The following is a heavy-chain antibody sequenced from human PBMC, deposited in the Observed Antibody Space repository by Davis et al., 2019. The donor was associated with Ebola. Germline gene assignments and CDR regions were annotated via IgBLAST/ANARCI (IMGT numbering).Heavy chain of an antibody. D-gene: IGHD6-19*01. V-gene: IGHV3-30*18. Sequence: GESLKISCAASGFTLHDYGMDWVRQVPGKGLEWVALISYDGSNKEYAGSVKGRFTISRDNSKSTLYLQMNSLRPEDTAVYYCAKGDNSGWYGVDYWGQGTLVTVSS. CDR2: ISYDGSNK. CDR1: GFTLHDYG. CDR3: AKGDNSGWYGVDY. J-gene: IGHJ4*02.